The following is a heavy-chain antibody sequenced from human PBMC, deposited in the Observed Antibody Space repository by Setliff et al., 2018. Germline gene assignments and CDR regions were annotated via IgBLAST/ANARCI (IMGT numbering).Heavy chain of an antibody. Sequence: ASVKVSCKASGYNFPGYYLHWVRQAPGKGLEWMGWISPHTGNTQYAQKFQGRVTMTRDTSISTAYMELSSLRSNDTAFYYCARRAFIETITGYCFDLWGQGTQVTVLL. V-gene: IGHV1-2*02. CDR2: ISPHTGNT. J-gene: IGHJ4*02. CDR1: GYNFPGYY. CDR3: ARRAFIETITGYCFDL. D-gene: IGHD1-20*01.